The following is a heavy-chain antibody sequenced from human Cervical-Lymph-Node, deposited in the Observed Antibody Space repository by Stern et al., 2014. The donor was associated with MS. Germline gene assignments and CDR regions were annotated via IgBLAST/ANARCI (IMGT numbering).Heavy chain of an antibody. Sequence: VHLVESGGAVVQPGRSLRLSCAASGFTFSSYGMHWVRQAPGMGLEWVTVISYDGNHKYYAASVKGRFTISRDNSKNTLHLQMNSVTPDDTAIYYCARDYEDTSMLFDHWGQGTLVTVSS. D-gene: IGHD2-8*01. CDR2: ISYDGNHK. V-gene: IGHV3-30*03. CDR3: ARDYEDTSMLFDH. J-gene: IGHJ4*02. CDR1: GFTFSSYG.